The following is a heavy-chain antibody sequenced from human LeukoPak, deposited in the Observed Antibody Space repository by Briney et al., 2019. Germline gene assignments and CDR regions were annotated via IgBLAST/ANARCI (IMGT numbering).Heavy chain of an antibody. CDR1: GFSFSSYW. V-gene: IGHV3-7*01. D-gene: IGHD3-16*02. CDR2: IKQDGSEK. J-gene: IGHJ3*02. Sequence: GGSLRLSCEASGFSFSSYWMSWVRQAPGKGLEWVANIKQDGSEKYYVDSVKGRFTISRDNAKNSLYLQMNSLRAEDTAVYYCARLSSFAFDIWGQGTMVTVSS. CDR3: ARLSSFAFDI.